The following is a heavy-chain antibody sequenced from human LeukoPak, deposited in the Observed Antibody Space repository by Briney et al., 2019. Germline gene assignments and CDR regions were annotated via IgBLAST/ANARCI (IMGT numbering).Heavy chain of an antibody. CDR1: GFTFSDYY. Sequence: PGGSLRLSCAASGFTFSDYYMSWIRQAPGKGLEWVSYISSSSSTIYYADSVKGRFTISRDNAKNSLYLQMNSLRAEDTAVYYCATIGTRYSSSWYQRIDYWGQGTLVTVSS. J-gene: IGHJ4*02. CDR2: ISSSSSTI. CDR3: ATIGTRYSSSWYQRIDY. D-gene: IGHD6-13*01. V-gene: IGHV3-11*04.